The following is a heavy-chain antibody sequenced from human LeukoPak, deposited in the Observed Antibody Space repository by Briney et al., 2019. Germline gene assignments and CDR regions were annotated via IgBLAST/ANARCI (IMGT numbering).Heavy chain of an antibody. CDR1: GFTFSSYA. V-gene: IGHV3-23*01. D-gene: IGHD2-21*02. CDR2: ISGSGGST. Sequence: GGSLRLSCAASGFTFSSYAMSWVRQAPGKGLEWVSAISGSGGSTYYADSAKGRFTISRDNSKNTLYLQMNSLRAEDTAVYYCARDFRAYCGGDCYSGDAFDIWGQGTMVTVSS. CDR3: ARDFRAYCGGDCYSGDAFDI. J-gene: IGHJ3*02.